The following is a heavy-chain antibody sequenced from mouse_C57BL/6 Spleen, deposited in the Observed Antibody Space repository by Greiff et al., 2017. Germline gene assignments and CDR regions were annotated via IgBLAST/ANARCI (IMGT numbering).Heavy chain of an antibody. CDR3: ARDYDGGPFAY. V-gene: IGHV1-63*01. CDR1: GYTFTNYW. D-gene: IGHD2-4*01. Sequence: VQLQESGAELVRPGTSVKMSCKASGYTFTNYWIGWAKQRPGHGLEWIGDIYPGGGYTNYNEKFKGKATLTADKSSSTAYMQFSSLTSEDSAIYYCARDYDGGPFAYWGQGTLVTVSA. CDR2: IYPGGGYT. J-gene: IGHJ3*01.